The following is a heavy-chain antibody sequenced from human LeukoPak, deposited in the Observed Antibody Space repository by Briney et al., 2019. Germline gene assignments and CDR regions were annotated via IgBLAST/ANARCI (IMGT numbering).Heavy chain of an antibody. Sequence: PGGSLRLSCAASGFTFSSYWMHWVRQAPGKGLVWVSRINSDGGSTSYADSVKGRFTISRDNAKNTLYLQMNSLRAEDTAVYYCARSEGTTWIQLWSPFDYWGQGTLVTVSS. V-gene: IGHV3-74*01. J-gene: IGHJ4*02. CDR2: INSDGGST. D-gene: IGHD5-18*01. CDR3: ARSEGTTWIQLWSPFDY. CDR1: GFTFSSYW.